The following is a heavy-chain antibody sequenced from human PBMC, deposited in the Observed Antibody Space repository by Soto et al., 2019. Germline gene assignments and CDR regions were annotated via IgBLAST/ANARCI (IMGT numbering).Heavy chain of an antibody. D-gene: IGHD6-19*01. CDR3: ARESFHSSGWYGGRWFDP. V-gene: IGHV3-33*01. Sequence: GGSLRLSCAASGFTFSSYGMHWVRQAPGKGLEWVAVIWYDGSNKYYADSVKGRFTISRDNSKNTLYLQMNSLRAEDTAVYYCARESFHSSGWYGGRWFDPWGQGTLVTVSS. J-gene: IGHJ5*02. CDR2: IWYDGSNK. CDR1: GFTFSSYG.